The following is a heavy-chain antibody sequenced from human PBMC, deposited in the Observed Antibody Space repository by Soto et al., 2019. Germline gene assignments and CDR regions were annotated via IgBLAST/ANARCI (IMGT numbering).Heavy chain of an antibody. J-gene: IGHJ5*01. D-gene: IGHD3-22*01. CDR3: VRYYYVTSGYSNGFDS. CDR2: MHYSGRT. Sequence: QVQLQESGPGLVKPSQTLSLTCTVSGGSITAGDYYWGWIRQHPGKGLEWIGYMHYSGRTYNNPALRSRVVISRDTSKHQFSLKLSSVTAACTAEYFCVRYYYVTSGYSNGFDSWGQGTLVTVSS. CDR1: GGSITAGDYY. V-gene: IGHV4-31*03.